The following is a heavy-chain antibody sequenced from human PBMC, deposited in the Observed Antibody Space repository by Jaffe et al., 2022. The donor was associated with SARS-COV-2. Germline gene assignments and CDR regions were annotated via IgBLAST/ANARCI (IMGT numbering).Heavy chain of an antibody. CDR3: AKDERYSYVGGQIYYYGMDV. CDR1: GFTFSSYA. V-gene: IGHV3-23*01. D-gene: IGHD5-18*01. J-gene: IGHJ6*02. CDR2: ISGSGGST. Sequence: EVQLLESGGGLVQPGGSLRLSCAASGFTFSSYAMSWVRQAPGKGLEWVSAISGSGGSTYYADSVKGRFTISRDNSKNTLYLQMNSLRAEDTAVYYCAKDERYSYVGGQIYYYGMDVWGQGTTVTVSS.